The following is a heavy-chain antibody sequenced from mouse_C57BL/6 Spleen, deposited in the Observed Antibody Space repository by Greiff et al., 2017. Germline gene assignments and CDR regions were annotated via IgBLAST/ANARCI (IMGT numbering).Heavy chain of an antibody. J-gene: IGHJ4*01. Sequence: VQLQQSGTELVKPGASVKLSCKASGYTFTSYWMHWVKQRPGQGLEWIGNINPSNGGTNYNEKFKSKATLTVDKSSSTAYMQLSSLTSEDSAVYYCARENWDVGAMDYWGQGTSVTVSS. CDR1: GYTFTSYW. CDR3: ARENWDVGAMDY. CDR2: INPSNGGT. D-gene: IGHD4-1*01. V-gene: IGHV1-53*01.